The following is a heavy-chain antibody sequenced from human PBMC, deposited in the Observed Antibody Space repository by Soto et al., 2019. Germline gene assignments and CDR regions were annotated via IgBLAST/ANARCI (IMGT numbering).Heavy chain of an antibody. J-gene: IGHJ5*02. D-gene: IGHD3-10*01. CDR2: IDGSGGTT. CDR3: AKNSGWFNT. CDR1: GFTVSNTY. V-gene: IGHV3-23*01. Sequence: GGSLRLSCAASGFTVSNTYMGWVRQAPGKGLEWVSTIDGSGGTTYYADSVKGRFTISRDNSINTVFLQMNSLRADDTALYFCAKNSGWFNTWGQGALVTVSS.